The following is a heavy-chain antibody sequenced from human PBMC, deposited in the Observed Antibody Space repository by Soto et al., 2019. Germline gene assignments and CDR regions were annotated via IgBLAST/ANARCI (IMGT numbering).Heavy chain of an antibody. J-gene: IGHJ4*02. Sequence: QLQLQESGPGLVKPSETLALTCTVSGGSISSSSYYWGWMRQPPGKGLEWIGSIYYSGSTYYNPSLKSRVTISVETSKHQFSLKLSSVTAADTAVYYCVRHPHRRRGEWGQGSLVTVS. V-gene: IGHV4-39*01. D-gene: IGHD4-17*01. CDR3: VRHPHRRRGE. CDR2: IYYSGST. CDR1: GGSISSSSYY.